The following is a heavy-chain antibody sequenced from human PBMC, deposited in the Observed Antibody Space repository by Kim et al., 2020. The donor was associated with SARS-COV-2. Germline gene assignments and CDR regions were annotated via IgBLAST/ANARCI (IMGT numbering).Heavy chain of an antibody. J-gene: IGHJ4*02. Sequence: YNPSLKSRVTISVDTSKNQFSLKLSSVTAADTAVYYCARRTFRGSYYFDYWGQGTLVTVSS. V-gene: IGHV4-59*01. CDR3: ARRTFRGSYYFDY. D-gene: IGHD3-16*01.